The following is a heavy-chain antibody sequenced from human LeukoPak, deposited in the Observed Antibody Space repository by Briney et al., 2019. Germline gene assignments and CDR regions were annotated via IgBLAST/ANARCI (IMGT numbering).Heavy chain of an antibody. CDR3: ARDYGTYYDFWSGLTNT. Sequence: SVKVSCKASGGTFSSYAISWVRQAPGQGLEWMGAIIPIFGTANYAQKFQGRVTITTDESTSTAYMELSSLRSEDTAVYYCARDYGTYYDFWSGLTNTWGQGTLVTVSS. CDR2: IIPIFGTA. V-gene: IGHV1-69*05. CDR1: GGTFSSYA. J-gene: IGHJ5*02. D-gene: IGHD3-3*01.